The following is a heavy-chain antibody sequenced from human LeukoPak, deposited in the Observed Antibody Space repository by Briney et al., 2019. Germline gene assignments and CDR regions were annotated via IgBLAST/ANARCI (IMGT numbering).Heavy chain of an antibody. V-gene: IGHV4-34*01. Sequence: SETLSLTCAVYGGSFSAYYWSWIRQPPGKGLEWIGEINHSGSTNYNPSLKSRVTISVDTSKNQFSLRLSSVTAADTAVYYCARGGFYCGGDCYVDYWGQGTLVTVSS. CDR2: INHSGST. CDR3: ARGGFYCGGDCYVDY. J-gene: IGHJ4*02. CDR1: GGSFSAYY. D-gene: IGHD2-21*02.